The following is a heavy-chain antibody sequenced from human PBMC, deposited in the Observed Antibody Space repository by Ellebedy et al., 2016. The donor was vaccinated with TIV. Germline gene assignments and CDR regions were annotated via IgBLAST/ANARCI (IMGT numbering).Heavy chain of an antibody. D-gene: IGHD6-13*01. J-gene: IGHJ6*02. CDR2: TNSDGSST. Sequence: GGSLRLXXAASGFTFSSYWMHWVRQAPGKGLVWVSRTNSDGSSTSYADSVKGRFTISRDNAKNTLYLQMNSLRAEDTAVYYCARDFDPVLLGSSWGYYYYYGMDVWGQGTTVTVSS. V-gene: IGHV3-74*01. CDR1: GFTFSSYW. CDR3: ARDFDPVLLGSSWGYYYYYGMDV.